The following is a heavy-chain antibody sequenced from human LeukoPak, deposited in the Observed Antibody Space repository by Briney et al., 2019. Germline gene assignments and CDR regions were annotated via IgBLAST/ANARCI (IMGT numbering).Heavy chain of an antibody. J-gene: IGHJ4*02. CDR1: GFTFTNYW. Sequence: GESLKISCQTSGFTFTNYWIGWVRQMPGKGLEWMGIIYPGDSDTKYSPSFRGQVTMSADKSTSNAYLQWGSLKASDTAMYFCARGDASMETGFNYWGPGTLVTVSS. CDR3: ARGDASMETGFNY. D-gene: IGHD1-14*01. V-gene: IGHV5-51*01. CDR2: IYPGDSDT.